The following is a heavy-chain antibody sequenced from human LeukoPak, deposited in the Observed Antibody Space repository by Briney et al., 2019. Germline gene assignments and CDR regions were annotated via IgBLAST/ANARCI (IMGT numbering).Heavy chain of an antibody. D-gene: IGHD3-3*01. Sequence: PGGSLRLSCTASGFTFSDSYMTWIRQAPGKGLEWVSYISNSGREINYADSVKGRFTISRDNAMSSLYLQMNSLRAEDTAVYYCAKGAYYGDWGQGTLVTVSS. CDR3: AKGAYYGD. V-gene: IGHV3-11*01. CDR1: GFTFSDSY. CDR2: ISNSGREI. J-gene: IGHJ4*02.